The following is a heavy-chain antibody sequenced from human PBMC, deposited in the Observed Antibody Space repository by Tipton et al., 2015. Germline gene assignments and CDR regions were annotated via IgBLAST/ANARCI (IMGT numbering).Heavy chain of an antibody. CDR3: ARNSAYYFAMDV. CDR2: ISWDGSDI. Sequence: SLRLSCAASGFNFGDYAMQWVRQAPGKGLEWVSGISWDGSDIGYADSVKGRFTISRDNAKNSLYLQMNSLRTEDTALYYCARNSAYYFAMDVWGQGTTVTVSS. V-gene: IGHV3-9*01. D-gene: IGHD1-26*01. J-gene: IGHJ6*02. CDR1: GFNFGDYA.